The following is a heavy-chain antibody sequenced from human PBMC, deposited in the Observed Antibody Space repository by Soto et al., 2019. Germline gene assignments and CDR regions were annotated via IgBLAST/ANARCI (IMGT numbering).Heavy chain of an antibody. CDR1: GGSISSGDNY. D-gene: IGHD3-22*01. CDR3: AVGDYYDSSGYPRGEGWFAP. J-gene: IGHJ5*02. CDR2: IYYSGST. Sequence: SETLSLTCTVSGGSISSGDNYWSWIRLHQGKGLEWIGYIYYSGSTYYNPSLKSRVTISVDTSKNQFSLKVSSVTAADTAVYYCAVGDYYDSSGYPRGEGWFAPWGQGTLVTVSS. V-gene: IGHV4-30-4*01.